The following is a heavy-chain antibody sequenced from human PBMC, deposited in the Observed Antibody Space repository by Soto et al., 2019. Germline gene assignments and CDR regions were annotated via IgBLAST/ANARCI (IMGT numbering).Heavy chain of an antibody. J-gene: IGHJ6*02. CDR1: GYSISSGYY. CDR2: IYHSGST. CDR3: ASYFDWLTDYYYYGMDV. V-gene: IGHV4-38-2*01. Sequence: SETLSLTCAVSGYSISSGYYWGWIRQPPGKGLEWIGSIYHSGSTYYNPSLKSRVTISVDTSKNQFSLKLSSVTAADTAVYYCASYFDWLTDYYYYGMDVWGQGTTVTVSS. D-gene: IGHD3-9*01.